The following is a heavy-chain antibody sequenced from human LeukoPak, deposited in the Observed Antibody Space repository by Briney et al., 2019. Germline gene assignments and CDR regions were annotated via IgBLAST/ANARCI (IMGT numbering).Heavy chain of an antibody. Sequence: PSETLSLTCTVSGGSISSSSYYWGWIRQPPGKGLEWIGSIYYSGSTYYNPSLKSRVTISVDTSKNQFSLKLSSVTAADTAVYYCARESRNWNYYYGMDVWGQGTTVTVSS. CDR1: GGSISSSSYY. CDR3: ARESRNWNYYYGMDV. J-gene: IGHJ6*02. CDR2: IYYSGST. V-gene: IGHV4-39*02. D-gene: IGHD1-1*01.